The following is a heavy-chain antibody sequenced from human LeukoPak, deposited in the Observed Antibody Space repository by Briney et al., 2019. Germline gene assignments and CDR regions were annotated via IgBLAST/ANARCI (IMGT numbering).Heavy chain of an antibody. V-gene: IGHV4-38-2*02. D-gene: IGHD3-10*01. CDR3: ARSITMVRGVIRSYYYMDV. J-gene: IGHJ6*03. CDR2: IYHSGST. CDR1: GYSISSGYY. Sequence: MTSETLSLTCTVSGYSISSGYYWGWIRQPPGKGLEWIGSIYHSGSTYYNPSLKSRVTISVDTSKNQFSLKLSSVTAADTAVYCCARSITMVRGVIRSYYYMDVWGKGTTVTVSS.